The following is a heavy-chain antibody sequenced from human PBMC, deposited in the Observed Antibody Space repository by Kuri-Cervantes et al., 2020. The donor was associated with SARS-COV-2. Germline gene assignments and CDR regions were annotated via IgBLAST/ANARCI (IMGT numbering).Heavy chain of an antibody. V-gene: IGHV4-34*01. J-gene: IGHJ4*02. Sequence: SETLSLTCAVYGGSFSGYYWSWIRQPPGKGLEWIGSIYHSGSTYYNPSLKSRVAISVDTSKNQFSLKLSSVTAADTAVYYCARQGGGFLEWSYYFDYWGQGTLVTVSS. D-gene: IGHD3-3*01. CDR3: ARQGGGFLEWSYYFDY. CDR2: IYHSGST. CDR1: GGSFSGYY.